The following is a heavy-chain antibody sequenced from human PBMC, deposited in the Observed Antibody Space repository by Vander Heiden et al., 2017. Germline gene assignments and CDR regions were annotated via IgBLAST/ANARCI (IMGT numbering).Heavy chain of an antibody. D-gene: IGHD3-16*01. Sequence: EVHLVESGGGLVQPGGSLRLSCAASGFTFSNYDMPWVRQTAGKGLEWVSGLGTGSKPAYLGSVKGRFTISRENAKNSLYLQINSLSAGDTAVYYCAREILGAGHWYFDLWGRGTLVTVSS. CDR3: AREILGAGHWYFDL. V-gene: IGHV3-13*05. J-gene: IGHJ2*01. CDR2: LGTGSKP. CDR1: GFTFSNYD.